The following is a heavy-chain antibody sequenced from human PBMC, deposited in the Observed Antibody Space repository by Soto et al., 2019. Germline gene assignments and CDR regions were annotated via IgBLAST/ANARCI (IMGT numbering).Heavy chain of an antibody. CDR2: ISWNSGSI. D-gene: IGHD5-12*01. CDR3: AKSGYSGYYYYYYYMDV. V-gene: IGHV3-9*01. CDR1: GFTFDEYA. Sequence: GGSLRLSCAASGFTFDEYAMHWVRQAPGKGLEWVSGISWNSGSIGYADSVKGRFTISRDNAKNSLYLQMNSLRAEDTALYYCAKSGYSGYYYYYYYMDVWGKGTTVTVSS. J-gene: IGHJ6*03.